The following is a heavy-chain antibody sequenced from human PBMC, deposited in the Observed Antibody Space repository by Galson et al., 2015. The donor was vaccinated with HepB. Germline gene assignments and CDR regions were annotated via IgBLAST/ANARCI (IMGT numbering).Heavy chain of an antibody. CDR1: GASVSSGLYY. CDR2: IYYTGNT. V-gene: IGHV4-39*07. D-gene: IGHD5-18*01. CDR3: ARAAGDSSTYANDY. J-gene: IGHJ4*02. Sequence: ETLSLTCTVSGASVSSGLYYWVWVRQPPEKGLEWIGSIYYTGNTYYKSSLKSRVTISADMSKNQFSLKVNSVTAADTAVYYCARAAGDSSTYANDYWGQGALVTVSS.